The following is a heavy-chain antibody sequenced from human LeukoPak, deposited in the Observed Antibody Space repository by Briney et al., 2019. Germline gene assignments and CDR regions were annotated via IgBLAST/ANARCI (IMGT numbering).Heavy chain of an antibody. J-gene: IGHJ4*02. CDR2: IRDKSNGGIA. CDR1: EFTFNIAW. D-gene: IGHD1-26*01. Sequence: GGSLRLSCAASEFTFNIAWMTWVRQAPGKGLEWVGRIRDKSNGGIADYAKPVKGRFTISRDDSKNTLYLQMNSLKAEDTGVYFCNARLYSGTNPHFDEWGQGTLVTVSS. CDR3: NARLYSGTNPHFDE. V-gene: IGHV3-15*01.